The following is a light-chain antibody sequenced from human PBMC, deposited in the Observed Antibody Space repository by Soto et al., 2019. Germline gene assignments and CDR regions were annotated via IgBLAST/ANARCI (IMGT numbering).Light chain of an antibody. J-gene: IGKJ1*01. CDR3: QQYFSTRT. V-gene: IGKV4-1*01. CDR1: QSILYISNTKNC. Sequence: DIVMTQSPDSLAVSLGERSTINFKSSQSILYISNTKNCLAWYQQKPGKHPKLLIYWASTGASGVPDRLIGSGCVRDFSLTIGSLQAEDVAVYYCQQYFSTRTVGQGPNVEVK. CDR2: WAS.